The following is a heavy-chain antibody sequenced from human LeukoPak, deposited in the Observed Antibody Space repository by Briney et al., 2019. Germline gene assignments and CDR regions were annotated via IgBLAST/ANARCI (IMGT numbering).Heavy chain of an antibody. CDR3: AKDREDSSGWYIRLYYFDY. D-gene: IGHD6-19*01. CDR1: GFTFSSYA. V-gene: IGHV3-23*01. J-gene: IGHJ4*02. CDR2: ISGCGGST. Sequence: GGSLRLSCAASGFTFSSYAMSWVRQAPGKGLEWVSAISGCGGSTYYADSVKGRFTISRDNSKHTLYLQMNSLRAEDTAVYYCAKDREDSSGWYIRLYYFDYWGQGTLVTVSS.